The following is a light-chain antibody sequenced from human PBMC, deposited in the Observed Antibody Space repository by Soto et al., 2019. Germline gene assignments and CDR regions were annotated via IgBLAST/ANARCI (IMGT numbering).Light chain of an antibody. CDR1: QSVYSN. V-gene: IGKV3-15*01. CDR2: GAS. CDR3: QQYHSWPLT. Sequence: EMVMMQSPGTLSVSPGERATLSCRASQSVYSNLAWYQHKLGQAPRLLIYGASTRATGSPARFSGSGSGTEFTLTISSLQSEDFALYYCQQYHSWPLTFGGGTKVDIK. J-gene: IGKJ4*01.